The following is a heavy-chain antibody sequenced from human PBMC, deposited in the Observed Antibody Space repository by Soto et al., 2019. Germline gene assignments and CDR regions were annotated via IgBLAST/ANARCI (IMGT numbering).Heavy chain of an antibody. D-gene: IGHD3-22*01. CDR1: GASISSYY. Sequence: ETLSLTGAVSGASISSYYWSWIRQPSGKGLEWIGRIYTSGSTNYNPSLKSRVTMSVDTSKNQFSLKLSSVTAADTAVYYCEREEEGYHYDSSGYGLFDYWGQGTLVTVSS. J-gene: IGHJ4*02. V-gene: IGHV4-4*07. CDR3: EREEEGYHYDSSGYGLFDY. CDR2: IYTSGST.